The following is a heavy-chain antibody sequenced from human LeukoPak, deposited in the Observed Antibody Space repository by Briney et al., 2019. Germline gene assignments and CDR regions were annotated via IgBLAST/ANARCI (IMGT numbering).Heavy chain of an antibody. CDR2: ISGSGGST. J-gene: IGHJ6*03. V-gene: IGHV3-23*01. CDR3: AKAGKGITMVRGVIDSHYYYYMDV. D-gene: IGHD3-10*01. CDR1: GFTFDDYA. Sequence: GGSLRLSCTGSGFTFDDYAMTWVRQAPGKGLEWVSAISGSGGSTYYADSVKGRFTISRDNSKNTLYLQMNSLRAEDTAVYYCAKAGKGITMVRGVIDSHYYYYMDVWGKGTTVTVSS.